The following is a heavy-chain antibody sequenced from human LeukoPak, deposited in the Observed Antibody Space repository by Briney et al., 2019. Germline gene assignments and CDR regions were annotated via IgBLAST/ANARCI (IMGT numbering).Heavy chain of an antibody. CDR2: IYYSGST. V-gene: IGHV4-59*08. CDR3: ARQITLITYYDFWSGPRPSVGPYNWFDP. D-gene: IGHD3-3*01. Sequence: SETLSLTCTVSGGSISSYYWSWIRQPPGKGLEWIGYIYYSGSTYYNPSLKSRVTISVDTSKNQFSLKLSSVTAADTAVYYCARQITLITYYDFWSGPRPSVGPYNWFDPWGQGTLVTVSS. CDR1: GGSISSYY. J-gene: IGHJ5*02.